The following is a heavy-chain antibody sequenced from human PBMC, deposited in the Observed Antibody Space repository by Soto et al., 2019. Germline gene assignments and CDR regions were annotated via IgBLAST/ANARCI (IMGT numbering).Heavy chain of an antibody. CDR2: VYHIGRT. Sequence: QVQLQESGPGLVKPSETLSLTCTVSGGSVSSGSFYWSWIRQPPGKGLEWIGFVYHIGRTNYNPSPKSRVAISVDTSKNQFSLKLSSVTAADTAVYYCARTTAVPNTLRSRYFFDYWGQGTLVTVSS. V-gene: IGHV4-61*01. J-gene: IGHJ4*02. CDR1: GGSVSSGSFY. D-gene: IGHD4-17*01. CDR3: ARTTAVPNTLRSRYFFDY.